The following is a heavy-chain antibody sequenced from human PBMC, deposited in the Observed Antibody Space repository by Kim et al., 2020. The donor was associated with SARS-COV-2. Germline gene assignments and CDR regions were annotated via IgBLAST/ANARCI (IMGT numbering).Heavy chain of an antibody. J-gene: IGHJ3*02. D-gene: IGHD1-26*01. V-gene: IGHV4-39*01. Sequence: NPSLKSRVTIYVDTSKNQFSLKRSSVTAADTAVYYCARTSGSYSFDAFDIWGQGTMVTVSS. CDR3: ARTSGSYSFDAFDI.